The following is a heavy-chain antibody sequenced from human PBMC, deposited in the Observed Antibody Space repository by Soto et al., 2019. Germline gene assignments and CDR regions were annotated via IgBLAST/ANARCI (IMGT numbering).Heavy chain of an antibody. CDR3: TRDWTGNTCPCMDV. D-gene: IGHD2-8*02. Sequence: EVQLLESGGGLLQPGGSLRLSCTASGFTFSTYAMTWVRQAPGKGLEWVSTVSGSGAKTYYADSVRGRFTISRDNSKDTLYLQMNSLTAEDTATYYCTRDWTGNTCPCMDVWGQGTTVTVSS. CDR2: VSGSGAKT. CDR1: GFTFSTYA. V-gene: IGHV3-23*01. J-gene: IGHJ6*02.